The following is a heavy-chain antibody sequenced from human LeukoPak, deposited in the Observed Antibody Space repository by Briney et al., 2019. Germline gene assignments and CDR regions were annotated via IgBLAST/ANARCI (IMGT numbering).Heavy chain of an antibody. V-gene: IGHV1-8*01. CDR1: GYTFTSYD. J-gene: IGHJ5*02. D-gene: IGHD3-10*01. Sequence: ASVTVSCKASGYTFTSYDINWVRQATGQGLEWMGWMNPNSGNTGYAQKFQGRVTMTRNTSISTAYMELSSLRSEDTAVYYCARGPPTTSGTGFDPWGQGTLVTVSS. CDR2: MNPNSGNT. CDR3: ARGPPTTSGTGFDP.